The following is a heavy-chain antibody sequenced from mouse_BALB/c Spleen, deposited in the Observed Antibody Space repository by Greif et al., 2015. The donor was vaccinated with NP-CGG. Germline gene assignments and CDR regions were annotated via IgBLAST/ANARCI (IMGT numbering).Heavy chain of an antibody. D-gene: IGHD1-1*01. CDR1: GFNIKDTY. V-gene: IGHV14-3*02. CDR2: IDPANGNT. J-gene: IGHJ2*01. CDR3: LRNFDY. Sequence: EVMLVESGAELVKPGASVKLSCTASGFNIKDTYMRWVKQRPEQGLEWIRRIDPANGNTKYDPKFQGKATITADTSSNTAYLQLSSLTSEDTAVYYCLRNFDYWGQGTTLTVSS.